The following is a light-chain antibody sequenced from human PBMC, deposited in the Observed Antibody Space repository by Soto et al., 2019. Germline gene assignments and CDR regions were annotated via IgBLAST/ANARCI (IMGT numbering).Light chain of an antibody. CDR2: EVN. CDR1: SSDVGGYNY. V-gene: IGLV2-8*01. CDR3: SSCADSNNLV. Sequence: QSALTQPPSASGSPGQSVTISCTGTSSDVGGYNYVSWYQQHPGKAPKLIIYEVNKRPSGVPDRFSGSKSGNTASLTVSGLQAEDEAGYHCSSCADSNNLVFGGGTKVTVL. J-gene: IGLJ2*01.